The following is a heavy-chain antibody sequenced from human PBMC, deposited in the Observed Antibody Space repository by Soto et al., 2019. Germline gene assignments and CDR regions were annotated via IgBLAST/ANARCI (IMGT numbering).Heavy chain of an antibody. V-gene: IGHV4-59*01. Sequence: PSETLSLTCTVSGGSISSYYWSWIRQPPGKGLEWIGYIYYSGSTNYNPSLKSRVTISVDTSKNQFSLKLSSVTAADTAVYYCASDNCSGGSCYNYWGQGTLVTAPQ. CDR2: IYYSGST. D-gene: IGHD2-15*01. CDR3: ASDNCSGGSCYNY. CDR1: GGSISSYY. J-gene: IGHJ4*02.